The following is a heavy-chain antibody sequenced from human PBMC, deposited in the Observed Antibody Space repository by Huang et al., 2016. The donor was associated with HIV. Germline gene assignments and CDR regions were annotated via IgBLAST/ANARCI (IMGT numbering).Heavy chain of an antibody. CDR1: GFSFTSYW. D-gene: IGHD3-9*01. J-gene: IGHJ4*02. CDR2: IFPGNSNT. V-gene: IGHV5-51*03. Sequence: EVQLVQSGVEVKKPGESLKISCTGSGFSFTSYWIGWVRQVPGKGLEWMGIIFPGNSNTCYSPAFQGQVTISADKYTRTAYLQWSSLKASDSAIYYCAIHDSNDFTFDDWGQGTLVAVSS. CDR3: AIHDSNDFTFDD.